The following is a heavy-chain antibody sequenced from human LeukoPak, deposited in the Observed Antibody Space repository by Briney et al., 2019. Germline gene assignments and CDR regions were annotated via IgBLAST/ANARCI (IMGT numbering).Heavy chain of an antibody. CDR1: GGTFSSYA. V-gene: IGHV1-69*13. D-gene: IGHD5-12*01. J-gene: IGHJ4*02. CDR2: IIPIFGTA. CDR3: ARESESGSNFDY. Sequence: SVKVSCKASGGTFSSYAISWVRQAPGQGLEWMGGIIPIFGTANYAQKFQGRVTITADESTGTAYMELSSLRSEDTAVYYCARESESGSNFDYWGQGTLVTVSS.